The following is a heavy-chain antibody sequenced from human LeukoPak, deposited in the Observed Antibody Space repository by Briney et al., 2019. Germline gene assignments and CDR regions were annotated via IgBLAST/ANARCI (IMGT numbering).Heavy chain of an antibody. CDR3: ARDIFSSVATYYFDY. V-gene: IGHV3-53*01. CDR1: GFTFNSYN. J-gene: IGHJ4*02. Sequence: GGSLRLSCAASGFTFNSYNMNWVRQAPGKGLEWVSLIYTGGSTYYADSVKGRFTISRDNSKNTLYLQMNSLRAEDTAVYYCARDIFSSVATYYFDYWGQGTLVTVSS. D-gene: IGHD2-2*01. CDR2: IYTGGST.